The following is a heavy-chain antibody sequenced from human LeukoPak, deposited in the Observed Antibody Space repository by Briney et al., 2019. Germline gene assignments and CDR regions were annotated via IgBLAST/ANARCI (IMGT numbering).Heavy chain of an antibody. V-gene: IGHV4-34*01. Sequence: PSETLSLTCAVYGGSFSGYYWSWIRQPPGKGLEWIGEINHSGSTNYNPSLKSRVTISVDTSKNQFSLKLSSVTAADTAVYYCARVSGLLKAFDIWGQGTMVTVSS. CDR1: GGSFSGYY. CDR2: INHSGST. D-gene: IGHD2-15*01. J-gene: IGHJ3*02. CDR3: ARVSGLLKAFDI.